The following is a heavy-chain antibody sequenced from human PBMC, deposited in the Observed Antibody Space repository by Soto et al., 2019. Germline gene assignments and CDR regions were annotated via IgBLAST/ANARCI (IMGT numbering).Heavy chain of an antibody. CDR1: GFTFSSYG. J-gene: IGHJ4*02. V-gene: IGHV3-30*18. Sequence: PGGSLRLSCAASGFTFSSYGMHWVRQAPGKGLEWVAVISYDGSNKYYADSVKGRFTISRDNSKNTLYLQMNSLRAEDTAVYYCXKDKAYSSGWDGGYYFDYWGQGTLVTVS. CDR2: ISYDGSNK. D-gene: IGHD6-19*01. CDR3: XKDKAYSSGWDGGYYFDY.